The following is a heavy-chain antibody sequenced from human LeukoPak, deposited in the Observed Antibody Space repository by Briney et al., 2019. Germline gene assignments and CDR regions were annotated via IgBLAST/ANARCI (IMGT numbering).Heavy chain of an antibody. D-gene: IGHD6-13*01. V-gene: IGHV3-11*03. Sequence: PWGSLRLSCVVSGIPFSDYYMNWIRQAPGKGLEWISYISSSSSYTDYADSVKGRFTISRDNAKSALYLQMNSLRLEDTAVYYCAAGTAADFWGQGTLVTVSS. J-gene: IGHJ4*02. CDR2: ISSSSSYT. CDR3: AAGTAADF. CDR1: GIPFSDYY.